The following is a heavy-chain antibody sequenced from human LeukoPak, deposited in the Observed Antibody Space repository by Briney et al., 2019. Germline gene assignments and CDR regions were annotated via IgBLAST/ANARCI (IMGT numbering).Heavy chain of an antibody. V-gene: IGHV3-21*01. J-gene: IGHJ6*02. CDR2: ISSSSSYI. Sequence: GGSLRLSCAASGFTFSSYSMNWVHQAPGKGLEWVSSISSSSSYIYYADSVKGRFTISRDNAKNSLYLQMNSLRAEDTAVYYCAIAGIAAAGRPYYYGMDVWGQGTTVTVSS. CDR3: AIAGIAAAGRPYYYGMDV. D-gene: IGHD6-13*01. CDR1: GFTFSSYS.